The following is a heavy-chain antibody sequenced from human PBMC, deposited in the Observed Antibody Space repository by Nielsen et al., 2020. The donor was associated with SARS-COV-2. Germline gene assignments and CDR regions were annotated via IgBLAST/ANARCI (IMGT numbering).Heavy chain of an antibody. V-gene: IGHV3-21*01. CDR2: ISGSGGST. D-gene: IGHD4-17*01. Sequence: GESLKISCAASGFTFSSYWMSWVRQAPGKGLEWVSAISGSGGSTYYADSVKGRFTISRDNAKNSLYLQMNSLRAEDTAVYYCARVLGGDYMDYYYYMDVWGKGTTVTVSS. J-gene: IGHJ6*03. CDR3: ARVLGGDYMDYYYYMDV. CDR1: GFTFSSYW.